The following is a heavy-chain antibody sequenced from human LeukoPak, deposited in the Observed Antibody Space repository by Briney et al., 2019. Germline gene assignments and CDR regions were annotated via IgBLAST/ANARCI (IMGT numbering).Heavy chain of an antibody. Sequence: ASETLSLTCPVSGGSISSYYWSWIRQPPGKGLEWIGYIYFSGRTNYSPSLQSRVTISVDTSKNQFSLKLNSMTTADTAVYYCARHEGDGDHFDYWGQGTLVTVSS. V-gene: IGHV4-59*08. D-gene: IGHD2-21*02. CDR3: ARHEGDGDHFDY. CDR1: GGSISSYY. CDR2: IYFSGRT. J-gene: IGHJ4*02.